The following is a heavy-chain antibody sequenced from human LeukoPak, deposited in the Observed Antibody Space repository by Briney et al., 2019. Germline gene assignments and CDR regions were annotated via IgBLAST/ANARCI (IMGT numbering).Heavy chain of an antibody. CDR3: ARTGSASYWYFDL. CDR2: TYYRSKWYN. V-gene: IGHV6-1*01. D-gene: IGHD1-26*01. Sequence: SQTLSLTCAISGDSVSSNSAAWNWIRQSPSRGLEWLGRTYYRSKWYNDYAVSVKSRIIINPDTSKNQFSLQLNSVTPEATAVYYYARTGSASYWYFDLWGRGTLVTVSS. J-gene: IGHJ2*01. CDR1: GDSVSSNSAA.